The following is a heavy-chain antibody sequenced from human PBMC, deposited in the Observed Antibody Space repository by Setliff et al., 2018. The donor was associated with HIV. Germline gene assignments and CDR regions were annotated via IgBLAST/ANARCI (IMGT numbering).Heavy chain of an antibody. V-gene: IGHV5-51*01. CDR2: IFPGDSKM. CDR1: GYSFTCYW. Sequence: PGESLKISCKGSGYSFTCYWIAWVRQKPGKGLEWMGIIFPGDSKMHSSPSFQGRVNLSVDKSISTAYLQWSSLQTPDSGLYYCARGVAALTASFDYWGQGSLVTVSS. J-gene: IGHJ4*02. CDR3: ARGVAALTASFDY. D-gene: IGHD2-21*02.